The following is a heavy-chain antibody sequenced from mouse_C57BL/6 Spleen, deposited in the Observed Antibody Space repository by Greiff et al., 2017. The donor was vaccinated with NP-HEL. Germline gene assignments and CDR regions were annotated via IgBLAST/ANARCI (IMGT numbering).Heavy chain of an antibody. CDR3: AKSPYYSNYVAWFAY. V-gene: IGHV1-74*01. CDR2: IHPSDSDT. J-gene: IGHJ3*01. Sequence: QVQLQPPGAELVKPGASVKVSCKASGYTFTSYWMPWVKQRPGQGLEWIGRIHPSDSDTNSNQKLKGKATLTVDNSSSTAFMQLSSLTSEDSAVYYCAKSPYYSNYVAWFAYWGQGTLVTVSA. CDR1: GYTFTSYW. D-gene: IGHD2-5*01.